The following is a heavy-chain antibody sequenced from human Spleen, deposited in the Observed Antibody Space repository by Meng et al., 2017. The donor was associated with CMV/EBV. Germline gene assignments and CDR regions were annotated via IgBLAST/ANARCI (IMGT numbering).Heavy chain of an antibody. Sequence: ASVKVSCKTSGYYIHWVRQAPGQGVEWMGWISTYNGDTKYPQKLQDRVTMTTDTSTTTVYMELRSLRSDDTAVYYCAMGRGYYYESWGQGTLVTVSS. V-gene: IGHV1-18*01. CDR3: AMGRGYYYES. J-gene: IGHJ4*02. D-gene: IGHD3-22*01. CDR1: GYY. CDR2: ISTYNGDT.